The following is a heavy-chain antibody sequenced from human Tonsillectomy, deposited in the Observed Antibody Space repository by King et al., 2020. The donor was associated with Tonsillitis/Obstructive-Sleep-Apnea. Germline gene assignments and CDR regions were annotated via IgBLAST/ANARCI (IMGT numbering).Heavy chain of an antibody. D-gene: IGHD5-18*01. CDR1: GFTFSSFS. CDR2: IIMSSNTI. J-gene: IGHJ4*02. Sequence: VQLVESGGGLVQPGGSLRLSCAGAGFTFSSFSMNWVRQAPGKGLGWVSYIIMSSNTIYYADSVKGRFTISRDNAKNSLSLQMNSLRDEDTAVYYCARERGYSYGYSDYWGQGTLVTVSS. CDR3: ARERGYSYGYSDY. V-gene: IGHV3-48*02.